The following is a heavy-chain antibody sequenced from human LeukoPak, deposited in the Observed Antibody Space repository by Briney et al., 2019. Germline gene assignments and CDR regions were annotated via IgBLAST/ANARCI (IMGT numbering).Heavy chain of an antibody. CDR3: ARICGGDCSS. J-gene: IGHJ4*02. D-gene: IGHD2-21*02. Sequence: SETLSLTCAVYGGSFSGYYWSWIRQPPGKGLEWIGEINHSGSTNYNPSLKSRVTISVDTSKNQFSLKLSSVTVADTAVYYCARICGGDCSSWGQGTLVTVSS. CDR2: INHSGST. CDR1: GGSFSGYY. V-gene: IGHV4-34*01.